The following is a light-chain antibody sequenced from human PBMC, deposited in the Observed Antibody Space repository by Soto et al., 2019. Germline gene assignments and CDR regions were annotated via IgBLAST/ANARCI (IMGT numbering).Light chain of an antibody. Sequence: QSALTQPRAVSGSPGQSVTISCTGTSSDVGRYDYVSWYQQHPGKAPKLIIYDVSERPSGVPDRFSGSKFGNTASLTISGLQAEDEADYSCCSFAGSSTYVFGTAPKVTVL. CDR3: CSFAGSSTYV. CDR2: DVS. CDR1: SSDVGRYDY. V-gene: IGLV2-11*01. J-gene: IGLJ1*01.